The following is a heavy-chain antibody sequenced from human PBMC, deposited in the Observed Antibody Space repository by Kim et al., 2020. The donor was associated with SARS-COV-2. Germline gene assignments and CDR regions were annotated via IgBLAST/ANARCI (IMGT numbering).Heavy chain of an antibody. CDR3: ARERAAAGYDDYYYYGMDV. CDR1: GFTFRDYY. J-gene: IGHJ6*02. CDR2: ISGRGTYT. D-gene: IGHD6-13*01. V-gene: IGHV3-11*05. Sequence: GGSLRLSCAGSGFTFRDYYLSWIRQAPGKGLEWISYISGRGTYTNYADSVKGRFTISRDSAKNSLYLQMNSLRVEDTAVYYCARERAAAGYDDYYYYGMDVWGLGTTVTVSS.